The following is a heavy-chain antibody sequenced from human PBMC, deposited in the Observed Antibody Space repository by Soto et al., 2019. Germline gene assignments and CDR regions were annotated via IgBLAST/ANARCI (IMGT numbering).Heavy chain of an antibody. CDR3: AKERTYYYGSGSYHHYGMDV. J-gene: IGHJ6*02. CDR1: GFTFSSYA. Sequence: EVQLLESGGGLVQPGGSLRLSCAASGFTFSSYAMSWVRQAPGKGLEWVSSIRGSGGSKQYADSVKGRFTIPRDNSKNPPYLQMNSLRAEDTAVYYCAKERTYYYGSGSYHHYGMDVWGQGTTVTVSS. V-gene: IGHV3-23*01. D-gene: IGHD3-10*01. CDR2: IRGSGGSK.